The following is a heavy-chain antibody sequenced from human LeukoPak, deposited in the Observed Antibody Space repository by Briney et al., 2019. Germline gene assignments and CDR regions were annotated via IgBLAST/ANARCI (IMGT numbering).Heavy chain of an antibody. V-gene: IGHV3-30*18. J-gene: IGHJ5*02. D-gene: IGHD5/OR15-5a*01. CDR2: ISDDGSKI. CDR3: GKGPGYSVYDNLPHH. Sequence: PGGSLRLSCAASGFRFSNYGMHWVRQAPGKGLEWVAVISDDGSKIYYGDSVKGRSTISRDNSKNTLNLQMNSLRVEDTAVYFCGKGPGYSVYDNLPHHWGQGTLVTVSS. CDR1: GFRFSNYG.